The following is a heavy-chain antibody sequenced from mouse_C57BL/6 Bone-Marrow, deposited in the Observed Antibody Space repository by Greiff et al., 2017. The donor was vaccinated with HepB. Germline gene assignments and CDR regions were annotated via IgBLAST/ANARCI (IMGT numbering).Heavy chain of an antibody. D-gene: IGHD4-1*01. Sequence: EVKVVESGGGLVQSGRSLRLSCATSGFTFSDFYMEWVRQAPGKGLEWIAASRNKANDYTTEYSASVKGRFIVSRDTSQSILYLQMNALRAEDTAIYYCARDLGRGAMDYWGQGTSVTVSS. J-gene: IGHJ4*01. CDR1: GFTFSDFY. CDR3: ARDLGRGAMDY. CDR2: SRNKANDYTT. V-gene: IGHV7-1*01.